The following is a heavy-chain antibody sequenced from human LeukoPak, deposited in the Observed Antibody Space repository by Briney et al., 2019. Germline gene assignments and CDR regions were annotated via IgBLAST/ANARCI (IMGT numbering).Heavy chain of an antibody. CDR2: ISGSGTST. Sequence: PGGSLRLSCAASGFTFSSFAMSWVRQAPGKGLEWVLGISGSGTSTYYAESVSGRFTISRDSSKNTLYLQMNSLRAEDTAVYHCAKDRASGSHYYFDFWGQGTLVTVSS. J-gene: IGHJ4*02. V-gene: IGHV3-23*01. CDR3: AKDRASGSHYYFDF. CDR1: GFTFSSFA. D-gene: IGHD3-10*01.